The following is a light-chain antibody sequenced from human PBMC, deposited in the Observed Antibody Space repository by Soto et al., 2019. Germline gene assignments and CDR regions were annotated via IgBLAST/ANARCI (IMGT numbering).Light chain of an antibody. CDR3: QQYDSTPPT. CDR1: QSVNSNY. V-gene: IGKV3-20*01. Sequence: EIVLTQSPGTLSLSPGERATLSCRASQSVNSNYLAWYQRKPGQAPMLLIYGASNRATDIPYRFSASGSGTDFTLTITRLEAEDFAVYYCQQYDSTPPTFGQGTKVEVK. CDR2: GAS. J-gene: IGKJ1*01.